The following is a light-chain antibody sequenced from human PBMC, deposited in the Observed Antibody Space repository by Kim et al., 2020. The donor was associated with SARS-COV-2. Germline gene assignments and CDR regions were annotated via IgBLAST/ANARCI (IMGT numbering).Light chain of an antibody. J-gene: IGKJ4*01. V-gene: IGKV3-15*01. CDR3: QQHSTWREVT. CDR1: QSISTN. Sequence: SPGESATLSCRASQSISTNLAWYQQKPGQAPRLLIYGASTRATGVPARFSGSGSGTEFTLTISRLQSEDFAVYYCQQHSTWREVTFGGGTKVDIK. CDR2: GAS.